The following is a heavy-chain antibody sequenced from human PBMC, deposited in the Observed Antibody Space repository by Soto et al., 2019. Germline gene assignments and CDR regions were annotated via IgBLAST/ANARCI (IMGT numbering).Heavy chain of an antibody. J-gene: IGHJ4*02. V-gene: IGHV3-23*01. CDR2: ISGSGGSI. CDR3: AKEVSLGSTVDLGY. D-gene: IGHD7-27*01. Sequence: PGGSLRLSCAASGFTFSIFAMSWVRQSPGKGLERVSTISGSGGSIYYADAVKGRFSISRDDSMGTLYLQMKSLRVEDTAIYYCAKEVSLGSTVDLGYWGQGTLVTVSS. CDR1: GFTFSIFA.